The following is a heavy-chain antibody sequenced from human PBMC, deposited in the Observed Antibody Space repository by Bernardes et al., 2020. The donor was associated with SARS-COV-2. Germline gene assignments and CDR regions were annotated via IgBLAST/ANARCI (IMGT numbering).Heavy chain of an antibody. Sequence: ASVKVSCKASGYTFTGYYMHWVRQAPGQGLEWMGWINPNSGGTNYAQKFQGWVTMTRDTSISTAYMELSRLRSDDTAVYYCARDPRHDGSLYGMDVWGQGTTVTVSS. J-gene: IGHJ6*02. V-gene: IGHV1-2*04. CDR1: GYTFTGYY. D-gene: IGHD1-1*01. CDR2: INPNSGGT. CDR3: ARDPRHDGSLYGMDV.